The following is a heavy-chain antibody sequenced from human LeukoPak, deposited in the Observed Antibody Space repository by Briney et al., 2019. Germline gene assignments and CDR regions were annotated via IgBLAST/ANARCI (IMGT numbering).Heavy chain of an antibody. J-gene: IGHJ4*02. V-gene: IGHV3-21*01. CDR1: RFTFSSYS. CDR2: ISSSGNCI. Sequence: GALRLSCAASRFTFSSYSMNWVRQAPGKGLEWVSSISSSGNCIYYADSVKGRFTISRDNAKNSLYLQMNSLRAEDTAVYYCARDSIQQQLVLEDRGCPYYVEHWGQGTLVTVSS. D-gene: IGHD6-13*01. CDR3: ARDSIQQQLVLEDRGCPYYVEH.